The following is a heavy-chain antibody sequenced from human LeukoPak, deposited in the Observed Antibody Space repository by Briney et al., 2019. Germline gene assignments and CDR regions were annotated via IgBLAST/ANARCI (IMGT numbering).Heavy chain of an antibody. CDR1: GFTFSSYW. D-gene: IGHD3-10*01. V-gene: IGHV3-74*01. J-gene: IGHJ3*02. CDR2: INSDGSST. CDR3: STGSGHAFDI. Sequence: GGSLRLSCAASGFTFSSYWMHWVRQVPGKGLVWVSRINSDGSSTSYADSVKGRFTISRDNAKNTLYVQMNSLRAEDTAVYYCSTGSGHAFDIWGRGTMVNVSS.